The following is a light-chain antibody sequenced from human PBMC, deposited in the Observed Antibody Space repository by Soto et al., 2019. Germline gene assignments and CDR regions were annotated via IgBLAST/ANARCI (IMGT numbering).Light chain of an antibody. J-gene: IGKJ5*01. CDR2: GAS. CDR3: QQYGSSPQT. V-gene: IGKV3-20*01. Sequence: EIVLTQSPGTLSLSPWERATLSCRASQSVSSSYLAWYQQKPGQAPRLLIYGASSRATGIPDRFSGSGSGTDFTLTISRLEPEDVAVYYCQQYGSSPQTFGQGTRLEIK. CDR1: QSVSSSY.